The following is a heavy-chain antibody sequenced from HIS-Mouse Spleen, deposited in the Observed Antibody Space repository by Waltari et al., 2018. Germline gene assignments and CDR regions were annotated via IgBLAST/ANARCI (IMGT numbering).Heavy chain of an antibody. V-gene: IGHV3-30-3*01. J-gene: IGHJ3*02. CDR1: GFTFSISA. D-gene: IGHD6-19*01. CDR2: ISYDGSNK. Sequence: QVQLVESGGGAVPPGRSLRLSCAASGFTFSISAMHWVRQAPGKGLEWVAVISYDGSNKYYADSVKGRFTISRDNSKNTLYLQMNSLRAEDTAVYYCARVNGIAVAGTDAFDIWGQGTMVTVSS. CDR3: ARVNGIAVAGTDAFDI.